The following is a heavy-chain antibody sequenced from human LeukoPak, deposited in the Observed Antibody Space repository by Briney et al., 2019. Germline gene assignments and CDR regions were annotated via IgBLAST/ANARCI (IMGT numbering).Heavy chain of an antibody. CDR1: GGTFSSYA. CDR3: AREVNRMGGSCYFDY. CDR2: IIPILGIA. Sequence: SVKVSCKAPGGTFSSYAISWVRPAPGQGLEWMGRIIPILGIANYAQKFQGRVTITADKSTSTAYMELSSLRSEDTAVYYCAREVNRMGGSCYFDYWGQGTLVTVSS. D-gene: IGHD2-15*01. J-gene: IGHJ4*02. V-gene: IGHV1-69*04.